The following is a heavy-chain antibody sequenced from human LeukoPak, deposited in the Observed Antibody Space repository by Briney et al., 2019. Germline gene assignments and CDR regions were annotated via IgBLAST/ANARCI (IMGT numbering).Heavy chain of an antibody. CDR3: AGGYCSGGSCYDYFDY. CDR2: ISSSSAYI. V-gene: IGHV3-21*01. Sequence: GGSLRLSCAASGYSFSTYRMNWVRQAPGKGLEWVSSISSSSAYIYHAGSVKGRFTISRDNAKNSLYLQMNSLRAEDTAVYYCAGGYCSGGSCYDYFDYWGQGTLVTVSS. J-gene: IGHJ4*02. D-gene: IGHD2-15*01. CDR1: GYSFSTYR.